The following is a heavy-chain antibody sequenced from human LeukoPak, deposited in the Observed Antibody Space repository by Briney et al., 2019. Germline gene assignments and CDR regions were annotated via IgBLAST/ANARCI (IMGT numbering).Heavy chain of an antibody. Sequence: ASVKVSCKASGYTFTNYGISWVRQAPGQGLEWTGWISANTGNTDYPQKLQGRVTMTTDTSTSTAYMELRSLRSDDTAVYYCARDSVAGTWDYWGQGTLVTVSS. CDR3: ARDSVAGTWDY. V-gene: IGHV1-18*01. CDR1: GYTFTNYG. J-gene: IGHJ4*02. CDR2: ISANTGNT. D-gene: IGHD6-19*01.